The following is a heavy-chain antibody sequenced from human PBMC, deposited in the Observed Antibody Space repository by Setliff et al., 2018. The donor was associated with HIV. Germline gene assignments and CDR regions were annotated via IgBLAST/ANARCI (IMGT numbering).Heavy chain of an antibody. J-gene: IGHJ3*02. CDR1: GGSISSSDW. CDR3: ARGVVGATYDVFDI. D-gene: IGHD1-26*01. CDR2: IYHSGGT. V-gene: IGHV4-4*02. Sequence: SETLSLTCAVSGGSISSSDWWSWVRQPPGKGLEWIGEIYHSGGTNYNSSLKSRVTISVDKSKNQFSLKLSSVTAADTAVYYCARGVVGATYDVFDIWAQGTMVTVSS.